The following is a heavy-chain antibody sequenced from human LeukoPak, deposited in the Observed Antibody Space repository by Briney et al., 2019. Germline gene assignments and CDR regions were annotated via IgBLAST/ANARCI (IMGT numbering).Heavy chain of an antibody. CDR2: ISAGGTST. CDR3: AKGPTVTTFAY. CDR1: GFTFRSHA. Sequence: PGGSLRLSCAASGFTFRSHAMHWVRQAPGKGLEWVSGISAGGTSTYYADSVEGHFTISRDNSKNTLYLQMNNLRVEDTAMYYCAKGPTVTTFAYWGRGALVTVSS. J-gene: IGHJ4*02. D-gene: IGHD4-17*01. V-gene: IGHV3-23*01.